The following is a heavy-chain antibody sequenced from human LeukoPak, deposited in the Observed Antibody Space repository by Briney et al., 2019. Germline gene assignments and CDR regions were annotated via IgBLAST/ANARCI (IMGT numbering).Heavy chain of an antibody. D-gene: IGHD5-18*01. Sequence: GGSLRLSCTASGFTLSRHWMHWVRQEPGKGLVWVSRIDSDGSDTNYADSVKGRFTISRDNAKNTLYLQMNSLRAEDSAVYYCARGLSGEYSYGYSDYWGQGNVVTVPS. CDR3: ARGLSGEYSYGYSDY. CDR2: IDSDGSDT. V-gene: IGHV3-74*01. CDR1: GFTLSRHW. J-gene: IGHJ4*02.